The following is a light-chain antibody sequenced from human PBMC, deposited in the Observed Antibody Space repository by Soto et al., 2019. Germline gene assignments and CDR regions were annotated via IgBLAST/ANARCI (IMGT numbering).Light chain of an antibody. CDR3: QQYNNWPRT. Sequence: EIVMTQSPATLSVSPGGRATLSCRASQSIGDTLAWYQQKPGQAPRLLIHGATTRATGIPARFSGSGSGTEFTLTISSLQSEDFAVYYCQQYNNWPRTFGQGTKVDIK. CDR2: GAT. J-gene: IGKJ1*01. V-gene: IGKV3-15*01. CDR1: QSIGDT.